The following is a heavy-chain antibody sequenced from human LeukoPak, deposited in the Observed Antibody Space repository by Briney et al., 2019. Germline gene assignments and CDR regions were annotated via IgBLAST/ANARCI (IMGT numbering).Heavy chain of an antibody. V-gene: IGHV4-30-4*01. D-gene: IGHD5-24*01. Sequence: SETLSLTCTVSGGSISSGDYYWSWIRQPPGKGLEWIGYIYYSGSTYYNPSLKSRVTISVDTSKNQFSLKLSSVTAADTAVYYCATCRDGYTHPDDAFDIWGQGTMVTVSS. CDR3: ATCRDGYTHPDDAFDI. J-gene: IGHJ3*02. CDR1: GGSISSGDYY. CDR2: IYYSGST.